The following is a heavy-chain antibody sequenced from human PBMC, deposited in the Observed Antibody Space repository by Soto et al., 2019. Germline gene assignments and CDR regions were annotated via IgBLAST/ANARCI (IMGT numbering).Heavy chain of an antibody. CDR1: GFTFSSYG. D-gene: IGHD2-15*01. Sequence: ESGGGVVQPGRSLRLSCAASGFTFSSYGIHWVRQAPGKGLEWVAVISYDGSNKYYADSVKGRFTISRDNSKNTLYLQMNSLRAVDTAVYYCAKGAYAVVAASYFNYWGQGTLVTVSS. CDR2: ISYDGSNK. CDR3: AKGAYAVVAASYFNY. J-gene: IGHJ4*02. V-gene: IGHV3-30*18.